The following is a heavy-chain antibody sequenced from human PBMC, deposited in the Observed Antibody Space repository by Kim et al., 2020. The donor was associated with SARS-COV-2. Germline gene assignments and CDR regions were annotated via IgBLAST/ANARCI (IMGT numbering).Heavy chain of an antibody. J-gene: IGHJ4*02. V-gene: IGHV3-48*01. Sequence: GGSLRLSCVASGFTFSPYSMNWVRQAPGGGLEWVSYITSTGSKIKYTDSVKGRFTISRDNAKNSVYLQMNSPRAGDTALYYCARSVAGHFDVWGQGTPVT. CDR2: ITSTGSKI. CDR1: GFTFSPYS. CDR3: ARSVAGHFDV. D-gene: IGHD2-15*01.